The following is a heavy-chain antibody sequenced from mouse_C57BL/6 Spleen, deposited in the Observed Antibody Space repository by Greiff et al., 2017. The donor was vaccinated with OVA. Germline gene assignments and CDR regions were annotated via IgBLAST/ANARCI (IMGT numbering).Heavy chain of an antibody. Sequence: VQLQESGAELARPGASVKLSCKASGYTFTSYGISWVKQRTGQGLEWIGEIYPRSGNTYYNEKFKGKATLTVDTSSSTAYMELRSLTSEDSAVYFCERGGDYSNYDAMDYWGQGTSVTVSS. D-gene: IGHD2-5*01. CDR3: ERGGDYSNYDAMDY. V-gene: IGHV1-81*01. J-gene: IGHJ4*01. CDR1: GYTFTSYG. CDR2: IYPRSGNT.